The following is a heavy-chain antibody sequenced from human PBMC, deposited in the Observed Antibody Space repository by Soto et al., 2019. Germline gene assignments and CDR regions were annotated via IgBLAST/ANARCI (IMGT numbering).Heavy chain of an antibody. J-gene: IGHJ4*02. Sequence: QVQLVQSGAEVKKPGASVKVSCKPSGYTFSTYSLTWVRQAPGQGLEWMGWISTYNGYTNYAQKFQGRLTMTTDTCTRTASMELSSVTSDDTAVYYCAIGMGLAAEFDYWGQGTLVTVAS. D-gene: IGHD2-15*01. V-gene: IGHV1-18*01. CDR3: AIGMGLAAEFDY. CDR2: ISTYNGYT. CDR1: GYTFSTYS.